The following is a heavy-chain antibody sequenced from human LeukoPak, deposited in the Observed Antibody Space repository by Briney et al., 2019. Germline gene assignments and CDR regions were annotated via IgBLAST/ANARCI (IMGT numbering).Heavy chain of an antibody. Sequence: GGSLRLSCAASGFTFSSYSMNWVRQAPGKGLEWVSTISSSSSYIYYADSVKGRFTISRDNSKNTLYLQVNSLRAEDTAVYYCAKGGKWDVTPFDYWGQGTLVTVSS. CDR2: ISSSSSYI. CDR3: AKGGKWDVTPFDY. J-gene: IGHJ4*02. V-gene: IGHV3-21*04. CDR1: GFTFSSYS. D-gene: IGHD1-26*01.